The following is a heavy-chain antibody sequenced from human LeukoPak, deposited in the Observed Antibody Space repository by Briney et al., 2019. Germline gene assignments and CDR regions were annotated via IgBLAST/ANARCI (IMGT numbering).Heavy chain of an antibody. D-gene: IGHD3-22*01. J-gene: IGHJ4*02. V-gene: IGHV4-59*01. CDR1: RGSISSYY. CDR2: IYNSVST. Sequence: SETLSLTCTVSRGSISSYYWTWIRQPPGKGLEWIGYIYNSVSTNYNPSLKSRVTISVDTPKNQFSLKLSSVTAADTAGYYCARVKYYYRSSGYYYFDYRGQGTLVTV. CDR3: ARVKYYYRSSGYYYFDY.